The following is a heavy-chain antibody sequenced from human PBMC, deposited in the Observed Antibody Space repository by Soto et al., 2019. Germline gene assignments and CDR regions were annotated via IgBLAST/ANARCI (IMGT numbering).Heavy chain of an antibody. V-gene: IGHV3-11*06. Sequence: GGSLRLSCAASGFTFSDYYMSWIRQAPGKGLEWVSYISSSSSYTNYADSVKGRFTISRDNAKNSLYLQMNSLRAEDTAVYYCARDRGYCSGASCPWGLDVWGQGTTVTVSS. D-gene: IGHD2-15*01. J-gene: IGHJ6*02. CDR1: GFTFSDYY. CDR3: ARDRGYCSGASCPWGLDV. CDR2: ISSSSSYT.